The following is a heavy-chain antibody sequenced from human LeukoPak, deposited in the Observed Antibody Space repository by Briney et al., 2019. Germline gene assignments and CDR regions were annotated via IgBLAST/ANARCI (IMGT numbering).Heavy chain of an antibody. CDR3: ARGRGTTSSNFDY. CDR2: INPNNGGT. V-gene: IGHV1-2*02. CDR1: GYTFIGYY. J-gene: IGHJ4*02. D-gene: IGHD2-2*01. Sequence: EASVKVSCKASGYTFIGYYMHWVRQAPGQGLEWMGWINPNNGGTNYAQKFQGRVTMTRDTSISTAYMELSRLTSDDTAVYYCARGRGTTSSNFDYWGQGTLVTVSS.